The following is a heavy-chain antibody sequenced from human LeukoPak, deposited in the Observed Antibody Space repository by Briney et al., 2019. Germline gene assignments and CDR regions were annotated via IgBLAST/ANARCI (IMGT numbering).Heavy chain of an antibody. D-gene: IGHD6-25*01. J-gene: IGHJ4*02. CDR1: GGPISSSLYY. Sequence: PSETLSLTCTVSGGPISSSLYYWAWIRQPPGKGLEWIGSIYYSGSTYYNPSLKSRVTISLDTSKNHFSLKLSSVTAADTAVYYCARHLNGYYLDYWGQGTLVTVSS. CDR2: IYYSGST. V-gene: IGHV4-39*01. CDR3: ARHLNGYYLDY.